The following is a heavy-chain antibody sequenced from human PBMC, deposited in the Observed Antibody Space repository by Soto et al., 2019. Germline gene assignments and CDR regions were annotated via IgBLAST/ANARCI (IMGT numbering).Heavy chain of an antibody. V-gene: IGHV4-39*01. J-gene: IGHJ6*02. Sequence: QLQLQESGPGLVKPSETLSLTCTVSGASISNTVSYWGWIRQSPGRGLEWIGNIYYTGSTYYSPSLTSRLTISLDTSTNHFSLRLTSVTDAATSVYFCARRPNIDYDMDVWGRGTTVTVS. CDR2: IYYTGST. CDR1: GASISNTVSY. CDR3: ARRPNIDYDMDV.